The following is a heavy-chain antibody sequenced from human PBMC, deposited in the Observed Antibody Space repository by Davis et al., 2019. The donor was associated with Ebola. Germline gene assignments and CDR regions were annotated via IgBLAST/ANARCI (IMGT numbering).Heavy chain of an antibody. V-gene: IGHV4-34*01. CDR1: GGSFSGYY. CDR2: INHSGST. J-gene: IGHJ4*02. D-gene: IGHD5-18*01. CDR3: ARGADTTMVLYYFDY. Sequence: SETLSLTCAVYGGSFSGYYWSWIRQPPGKGLEWIGEINHSGSTNYNPSLKSRVTISVDTSKNQFSLKLSSVTAADTAVYYCARGADTTMVLYYFDYWGQGALVTVSS.